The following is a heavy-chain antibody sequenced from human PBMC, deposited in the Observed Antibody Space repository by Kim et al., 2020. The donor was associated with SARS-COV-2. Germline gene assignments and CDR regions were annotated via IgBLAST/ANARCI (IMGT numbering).Heavy chain of an antibody. CDR2: SP. Sequence: SPSYAASVKGRFTISRDNAKNTLHLQMNSLRAEDTAVYFCARGNYYGMDVWGQGTTITVS. CDR3: ARGNYYGMDV. J-gene: IGHJ6*02. V-gene: IGHV3-74*01.